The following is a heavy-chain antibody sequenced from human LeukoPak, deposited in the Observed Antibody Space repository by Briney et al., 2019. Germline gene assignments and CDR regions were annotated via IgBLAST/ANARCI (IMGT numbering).Heavy chain of an antibody. CDR1: GFTFSSYW. CDR3: AKGISGSYYSPAGDY. J-gene: IGHJ4*02. CDR2: ISGTDGSA. V-gene: IGHV3-23*01. Sequence: GGSLRLSCAASGFTFSSYWMSWVRQAPGKGLEWVSVISGTDGSAYYADSVKGRFTISRDNSKNTLNLQMSSVRAEDTAVYYCAKGISGSYYSPAGDYWGQGTLVTVSS. D-gene: IGHD1-26*01.